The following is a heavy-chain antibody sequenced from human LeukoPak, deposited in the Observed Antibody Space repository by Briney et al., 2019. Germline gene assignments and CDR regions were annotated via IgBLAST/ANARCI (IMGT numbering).Heavy chain of an antibody. CDR1: GFTFDDYA. Sequence: GGSLTLSCAASGFTFDDYAMHWVRQAPGEGLEGVSGISWNSGSIGYADSVKGRFTNSRDNAKNSLYLQMNSLIAEDMALYFCAKGGQQLHYYMDVWGKGTTVTVSS. V-gene: IGHV3-9*03. CDR3: AKGGQQLHYYMDV. J-gene: IGHJ6*03. CDR2: ISWNSGSI. D-gene: IGHD6-13*01.